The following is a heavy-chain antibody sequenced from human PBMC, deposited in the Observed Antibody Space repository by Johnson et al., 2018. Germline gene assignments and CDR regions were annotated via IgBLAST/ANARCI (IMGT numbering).Heavy chain of an antibody. CDR1: GFTFSSYS. CDR2: ISSSSSYI. J-gene: IGHJ6*03. V-gene: IGHV3-21*01. D-gene: IGHD6-19*01. CDR3: AREGSSGWSNYYYYYMDV. Sequence: VQLVQSGGGLVKPGGSLRLSCAASGFTFSSYSMNWVRQAPGKGLEWVPSISSSSSYIYYADSVKGRFTISRDNAKNSLYLQMKSLRAEDTAVYYCAREGSSGWSNYYYYYMDVWGKGTTVTVSS.